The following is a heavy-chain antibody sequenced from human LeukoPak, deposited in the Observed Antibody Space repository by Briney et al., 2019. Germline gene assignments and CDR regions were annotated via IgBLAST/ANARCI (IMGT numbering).Heavy chain of an antibody. D-gene: IGHD3-10*02. CDR3: ARDNYVTHGGTFDI. CDR2: INPSGGST. J-gene: IGHJ3*02. Sequence: ASVNVSCKASGYTFTSYGISWVRQAPGQGLEWMGIINPSGGSTSYAQKFQGRVTMTRDMSTSTVYMELSSLRSEDTAVYYCARDNYVTHGGTFDIWGQGTMVTVSS. CDR1: GYTFTSYG. V-gene: IGHV1-46*01.